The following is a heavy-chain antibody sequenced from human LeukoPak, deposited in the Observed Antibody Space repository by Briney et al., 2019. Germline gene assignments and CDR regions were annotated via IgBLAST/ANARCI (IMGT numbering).Heavy chain of an antibody. CDR2: ISSSSSYI. V-gene: IGHV3-21*01. J-gene: IGHJ4*02. D-gene: IGHD3-3*01. CDR1: GFTFSRYS. CDR3: ARVLEPPSYFDY. Sequence: PGGSLRLSCAASGFTFSRYSMNWVRQAPGKGLEWVSSISSSSSYIYYADSVKGRFTISRDNAKNSLYLQMNSLRAEDTAVYYCARVLEPPSYFDYWGQGTLVTVSS.